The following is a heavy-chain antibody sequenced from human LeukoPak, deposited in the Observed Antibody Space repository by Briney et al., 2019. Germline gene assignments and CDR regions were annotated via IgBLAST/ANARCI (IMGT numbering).Heavy chain of an antibody. D-gene: IGHD1-26*01. V-gene: IGHV1-69*02. CDR2: IIPILGIA. CDR1: GGTFSSYT. Sequence: GSSVKVSCKASGGTFSSYTISWVRQAPGQGLEWMGRIIPILGIANYAQKFQGRVTITADKSTSTAYMELSSMRSEDTAVYYCARAYYPGGYYYYYMDVWGKGTTVTVSS. CDR3: ARAYYPGGYYYYYMDV. J-gene: IGHJ6*03.